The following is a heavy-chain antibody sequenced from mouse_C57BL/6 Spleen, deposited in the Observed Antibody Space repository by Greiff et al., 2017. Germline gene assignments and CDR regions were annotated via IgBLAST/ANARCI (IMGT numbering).Heavy chain of an antibody. CDR1: GFTFSSYA. V-gene: IGHV5-9-1*02. D-gene: IGHD2-4*01. Sequence: EVQRVESGEGLVKPGGSLKLSCAASGFTFSSYAMSWVRQTPGKRLEWVAYISSGGDYIYYADTVKGRFTMSRDKARSTMYLQMSSLKSEDTAMYYCTRVPYDCDGYWYFDVWGTGTAVTVSS. J-gene: IGHJ1*03. CDR2: ISSGGDYI. CDR3: TRVPYDCDGYWYFDV.